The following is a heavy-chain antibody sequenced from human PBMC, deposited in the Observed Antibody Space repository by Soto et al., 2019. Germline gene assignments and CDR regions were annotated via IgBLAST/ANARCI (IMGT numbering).Heavy chain of an antibody. CDR1: GYTFSNYG. CDR3: VREGRIFPAAGDY. D-gene: IGHD2-2*01. Sequence: GASVKVSCKASGYTFSNYGISWLRQAPGQELEWMGWNSAANGDTKYAQKFQGRVTMTTDTATRTAYMELRILRSDDTAVYYCVREGRIFPAAGDYLGQGTLSAVSS. J-gene: IGHJ4*02. CDR2: NSAANGDT. V-gene: IGHV1-18*04.